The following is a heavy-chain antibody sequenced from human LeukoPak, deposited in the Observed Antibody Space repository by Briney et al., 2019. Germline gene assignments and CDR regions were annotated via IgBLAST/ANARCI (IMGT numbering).Heavy chain of an antibody. CDR3: ARERVTMVRGALFDP. J-gene: IGHJ5*02. CDR2: FDPEDGET. V-gene: IGHV1-24*01. D-gene: IGHD3-10*01. CDR1: GYTLTELS. Sequence: ASVKVSCKVSGYTLTELSMHWVRQAPGKGLEWMGGFDPEDGETIYAQKFQGRVTITRDTSASTAYTELSSLRSEDTAVYYCARERVTMVRGALFDPWGQGTLVTVSS.